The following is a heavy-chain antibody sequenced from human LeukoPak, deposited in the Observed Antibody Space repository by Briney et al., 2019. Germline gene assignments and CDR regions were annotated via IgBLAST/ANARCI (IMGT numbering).Heavy chain of an antibody. CDR2: IYTSGST. D-gene: IGHD5-18*01. CDR1: GGSISSGSYY. V-gene: IGHV4-61*02. J-gene: IGHJ6*02. CDR3: ARERSYGTDYYCGMDV. Sequence: SETLSLTCTVSGGSISSGSYYWSWIRQPAGKGLEWIGRIYTSGSTNYNPSLKSRVTISVDTSKNQFSLKLSSVTAADTAVYYCARERSYGTDYYCGMDVWGQGTTVTVSS.